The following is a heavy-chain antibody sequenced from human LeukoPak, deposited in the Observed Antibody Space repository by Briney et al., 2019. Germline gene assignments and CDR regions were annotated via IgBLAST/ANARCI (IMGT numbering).Heavy chain of an antibody. D-gene: IGHD3-10*01. J-gene: IGHJ6*03. CDR2: INPNSGGT. CDR3: ARDGKEMVRGVISRNYYYYMDV. CDR1: GYTFTGYY. V-gene: IGHV1-2*02. Sequence: ASVKVSCKASGYTFTGYYMHWVRQAPGQGLEWMGWINPNSGGTNYAQKFQGRVTMTRDTSISTAYMELSRLRSDDTAVYYCARDGKEMVRGVISRNYYYYMDVWGKGTTVTISS.